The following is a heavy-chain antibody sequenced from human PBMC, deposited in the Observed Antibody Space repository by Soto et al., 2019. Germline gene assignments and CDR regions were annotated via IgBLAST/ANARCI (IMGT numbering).Heavy chain of an antibody. CDR1: GDSVSSNSAA. D-gene: IGHD6-13*01. V-gene: IGHV6-1*01. Sequence: SQTLSLTCVISGDSVSSNSAAWNSIRQSPSRGLEWLGRTYYRSKWYSDYAVSVTSRITINPDASKNQFSLQLNSVTPEDTAVYYCTQAARYIRTWFFDSWAQGTLVTVSS. J-gene: IGHJ4*02. CDR2: TYYRSKWYS. CDR3: TQAARYIRTWFFDS.